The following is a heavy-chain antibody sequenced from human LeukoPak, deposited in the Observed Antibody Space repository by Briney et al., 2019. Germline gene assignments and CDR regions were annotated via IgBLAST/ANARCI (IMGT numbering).Heavy chain of an antibody. D-gene: IGHD2-2*01. Sequence: PSESLTLSCVVSGGTFSSYYWSWIRQPPGKGLEWVGEINHSGSTIYNPSLKRRRTVSVDTSKNQLSLQETSVTTADNATFYCSRVQGGVQLLSPCAYYMFPWGKGTPVTVSS. V-gene: IGHV4-34*01. J-gene: IGHJ6*04. CDR2: INHSGST. CDR1: GGTFSSYY. CDR3: SRVQGGVQLLSPCAYYMFP.